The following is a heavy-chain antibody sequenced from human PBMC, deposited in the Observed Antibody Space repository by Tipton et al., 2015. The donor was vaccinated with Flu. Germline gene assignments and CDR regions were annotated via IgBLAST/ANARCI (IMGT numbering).Heavy chain of an antibody. CDR3: AKVSEAGNSYGYRPYWNFDL. D-gene: IGHD5-18*01. V-gene: IGHV3-33*06. Sequence: SLRLSCAASGFTFSSYAMHWVRQAPGKGLEWVAVIWYDGTNKYYGDSVKGRFTISRDNSKNTLYLQMNSLRAEDTAVYYCAKVSEAGNSYGYRPYWNFDLWGRGTLVTVSS. CDR2: IWYDGTNK. CDR1: GFTFSSYA. J-gene: IGHJ2*01.